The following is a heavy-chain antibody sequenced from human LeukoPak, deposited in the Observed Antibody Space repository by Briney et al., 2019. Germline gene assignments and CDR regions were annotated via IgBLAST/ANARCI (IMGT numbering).Heavy chain of an antibody. D-gene: IGHD6-19*01. CDR1: GYTFTGYY. Sequence: ASVKVSCKASGYTFTGYYMHRVRQAPGQGLEWMGWINPNSGGTNYAQKFQGRVTMTRDTSISTAYMELSRLRSDDTAVYYCARRGAVAGSYFDYWGQGTLVTVSS. J-gene: IGHJ4*02. CDR3: ARRGAVAGSYFDY. V-gene: IGHV1-2*02. CDR2: INPNSGGT.